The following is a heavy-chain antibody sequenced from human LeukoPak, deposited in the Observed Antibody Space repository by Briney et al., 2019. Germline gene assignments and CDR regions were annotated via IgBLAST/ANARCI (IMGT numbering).Heavy chain of an antibody. CDR1: GGSISSGSYY. CDR3: ARRGGHGGSFDY. Sequence: NPSQTLSLTCTVSGGSISSGSYYWSWIRQPAGKGLEWIGRIYTSGSTNYNPSLKSRVSISVDTSKNHFSLKLSSVTAADTAVYYCARRGGHGGSFDYWGQGTLVTVSS. D-gene: IGHD4-23*01. V-gene: IGHV4-61*02. CDR2: IYTSGST. J-gene: IGHJ4*02.